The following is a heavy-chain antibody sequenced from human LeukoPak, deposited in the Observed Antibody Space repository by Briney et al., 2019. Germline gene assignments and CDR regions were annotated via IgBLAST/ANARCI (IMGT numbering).Heavy chain of an antibody. CDR1: GGTFSSYA. CDR2: IIPIFGTA. CDR3: ARRLTGEGYYYYYMDV. J-gene: IGHJ6*03. Sequence: SVMVSCKASGGTFSSYAISWVRQAPGQGLEWMGGIIPIFGTANYAQKFQGRVTITADESTSTAYMELSSLRSEDTAVYYCARRLTGEGYYYYYMDVWGKGTTVTVSS. V-gene: IGHV1-69*13. D-gene: IGHD3-10*01.